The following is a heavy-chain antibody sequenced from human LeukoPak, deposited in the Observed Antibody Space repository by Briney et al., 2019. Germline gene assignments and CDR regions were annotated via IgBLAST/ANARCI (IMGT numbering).Heavy chain of an antibody. V-gene: IGHV1-8*02. CDR2: INPNSGST. Sequence: ASVKVSCKASGYPFTSYDINWVRQATGQGLEWMGWINPNSGSTDSAQKFQGRVTMTANTSISTAYMELNNLGSEDTAVYYCARLVGCGSTNCYSPDNWFDPWGQGTLVTVSS. J-gene: IGHJ5*02. D-gene: IGHD2-2*01. CDR1: GYPFTSYD. CDR3: ARLVGCGSTNCYSPDNWFDP.